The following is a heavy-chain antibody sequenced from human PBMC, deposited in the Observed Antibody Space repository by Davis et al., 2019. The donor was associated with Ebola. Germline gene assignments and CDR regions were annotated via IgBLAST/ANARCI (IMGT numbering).Heavy chain of an antibody. V-gene: IGHV1-18*01. D-gene: IGHD6-19*01. CDR3: AREAEVAGSIFLLH. CDR2: ISAYYGTT. J-gene: IGHJ1*01. Sequence: ASVKVSCKASGYTFTTYGISWVRQAPGPGLEWMGWISAYYGTTNYAPSLQGRVTMTRDTSTSTAHMELTGRRCDDPAVDYCAREAEVAGSIFLLHWGQGTLVTVSS. CDR1: GYTFTTYG.